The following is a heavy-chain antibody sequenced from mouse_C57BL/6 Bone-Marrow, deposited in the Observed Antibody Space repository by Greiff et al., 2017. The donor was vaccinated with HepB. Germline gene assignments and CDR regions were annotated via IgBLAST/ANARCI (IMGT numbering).Heavy chain of an antibody. CDR1: GYTFTSYW. CDR3: ARSSSGFYFDY. D-gene: IGHD3-2*02. Sequence: QVQLQQPGAELVRPGSSVKLSCKASGYTFTSYWMDWVKQRPGQGLEWIGNIYPSDSETHYNQKFKDKATLTVDKSSSTAYMQLISLTSEDSAVYYCARSSSGFYFDYWGQGTTLTVSS. CDR2: IYPSDSET. V-gene: IGHV1-61*01. J-gene: IGHJ2*01.